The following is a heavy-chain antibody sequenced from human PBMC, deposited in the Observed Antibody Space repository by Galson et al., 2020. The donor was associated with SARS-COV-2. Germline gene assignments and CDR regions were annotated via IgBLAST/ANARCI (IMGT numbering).Heavy chain of an antibody. CDR3: ATTTPLAVAGTSWFDP. J-gene: IGHJ5*02. V-gene: IGHV1-24*01. D-gene: IGHD6-19*01. Sequence: GESLKISCKVSGYTLTELSMHWVRQAHGTGPEWMGDFDPEDGETIYAQKFQGRVTMTEDTSTDTAYMELSSLRSEDTAVYYCATTTPLAVAGTSWFDPWGQGTLVTVSS. CDR1: GYTLTELS. CDR2: FDPEDGET.